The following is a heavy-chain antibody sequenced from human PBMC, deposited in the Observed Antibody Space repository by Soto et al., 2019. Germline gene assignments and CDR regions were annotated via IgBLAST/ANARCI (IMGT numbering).Heavy chain of an antibody. CDR2: ISPDNGNT. Sequence: ASVNVSCKASGYSFSSFVIIWVRQAPGQGLECMGWISPDNGNTNYAENLQGRVTMTTDTSTSTAYMEGRSLRSDDTAMYYCARRIAVAGTGRRTGTFDIWG. CDR1: GYSFSSFV. V-gene: IGHV1-18*01. J-gene: IGHJ3*02. CDR3: ARRIAVAGTGRRTGTFDI. D-gene: IGHD6-19*01.